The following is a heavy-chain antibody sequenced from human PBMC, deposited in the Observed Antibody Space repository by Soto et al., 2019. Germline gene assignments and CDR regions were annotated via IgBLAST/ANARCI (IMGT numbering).Heavy chain of an antibody. Sequence: GGSLRLSCAASGFTFSSYGMHWVRQAPGKGLEWVAVIWYDGSNKYYADSVKGRFTISRDNSKNTLYLQMNSLRAEDTAVYYCARGDGEAAGTGDAFDIWGQGTMVTVSS. CDR1: GFTFSSYG. D-gene: IGHD6-13*01. J-gene: IGHJ3*02. CDR3: ARGDGEAAGTGDAFDI. V-gene: IGHV3-33*01. CDR2: IWYDGSNK.